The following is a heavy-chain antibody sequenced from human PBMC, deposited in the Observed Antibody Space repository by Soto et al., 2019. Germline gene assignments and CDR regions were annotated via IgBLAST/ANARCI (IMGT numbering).Heavy chain of an antibody. CDR1: GYTFSSYD. D-gene: IGHD6-19*01. CDR3: ATSGGGWYLY. Sequence: GASVKVSCKASGYTFSSYDINWVRQATGQGLEWMGWLNPNSGDTGYAQKFQGRVTLTRNTSINTAYIELSSLTSDDTAVYYCATSGGGWYLYWGQATLVTVSS. J-gene: IGHJ4*02. V-gene: IGHV1-8*01. CDR2: LNPNSGDT.